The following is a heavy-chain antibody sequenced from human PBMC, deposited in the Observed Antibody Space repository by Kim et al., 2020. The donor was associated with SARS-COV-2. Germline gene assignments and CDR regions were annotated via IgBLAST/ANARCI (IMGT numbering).Heavy chain of an antibody. CDR2: INPSGGST. Sequence: ASVKVSCKASGYTFTSYYMHWVRQAPGQGLEWMGIINPSGGSTSYAQKFQGRVTMTRDTSTSTVYMELSSLRSEDTAVYYCARDLHNHRVVIVVVPAAISEWFDPWGKGTLVTVSS. V-gene: IGHV1-46*01. CDR3: ARDLHNHRVVIVVVPAAISEWFDP. J-gene: IGHJ5*02. CDR1: GYTFTSYY. D-gene: IGHD2-2*03.